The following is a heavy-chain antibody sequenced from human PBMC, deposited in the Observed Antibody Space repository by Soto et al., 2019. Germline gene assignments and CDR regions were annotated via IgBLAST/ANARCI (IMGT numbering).Heavy chain of an antibody. V-gene: IGHV3-7*03. CDR1: GFTFSSYW. J-gene: IGHJ4*02. CDR2: IKQDGSEK. CDR3: ARSWAHSYFDY. D-gene: IGHD3-16*01. Sequence: EVQLVESGGGLVQPGGSLRLSCAASGFTFSSYWMSWVRQAPVKVLEWVANIKQDGSEKYYVDSVKGRFTISRDNAKNSLYLQMNSLRAEDTAVYYCARSWAHSYFDYWGQGTLVTVSS.